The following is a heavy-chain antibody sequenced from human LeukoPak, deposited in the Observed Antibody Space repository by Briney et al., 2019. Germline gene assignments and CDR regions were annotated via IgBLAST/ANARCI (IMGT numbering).Heavy chain of an antibody. D-gene: IGHD2-2*01. CDR1: GFTFTAYY. Sequence: ASVKVSCKASGFTFTAYYMHWVRQAPGQGLEWMGWINPSSGATNYAQNFQGRVTMTRDTSVSTAYTELSGLRSDDTAVYYCARRYCSSNSCYYFDYWGQGTLVTVPS. CDR3: ARRYCSSNSCYYFDY. J-gene: IGHJ4*02. CDR2: INPSSGAT. V-gene: IGHV1-2*02.